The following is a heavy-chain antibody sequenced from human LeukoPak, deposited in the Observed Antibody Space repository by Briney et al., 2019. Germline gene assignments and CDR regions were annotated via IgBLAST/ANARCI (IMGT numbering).Heavy chain of an antibody. D-gene: IGHD2-2*01. CDR3: TSRYCTSTNCYSFDN. CDR1: GFTFTTYS. Sequence: PGGSLRLSCAASGFTFTTYSMNWVRQAPGKGLEWVSSISSTSAHIFYADSVKGRFSISRDNAKNSLYLQVNSLRVEDTAVYYCTSRYCTSTNCYSFDNWGQGTLVTVSS. CDR2: ISSTSAHI. V-gene: IGHV3-21*01. J-gene: IGHJ3*02.